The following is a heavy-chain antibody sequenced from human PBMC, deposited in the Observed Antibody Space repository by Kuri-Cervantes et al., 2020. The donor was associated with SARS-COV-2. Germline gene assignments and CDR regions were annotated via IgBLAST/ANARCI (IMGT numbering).Heavy chain of an antibody. D-gene: IGHD1-26*01. Sequence: ASVKVSCKASGYTFTSYAMNWVRQAPGQGLEWVGWMNPKIDISGSVKKFQGRVTMTRDTSTNTAYMELTSLGSQDTAVYYCARKTRGTFHLDYWGPGTPVTVSS. CDR1: GYTFTSYA. V-gene: IGHV1-8*02. J-gene: IGHJ4*02. CDR3: ARKTRGTFHLDY. CDR2: MNPKIDIS.